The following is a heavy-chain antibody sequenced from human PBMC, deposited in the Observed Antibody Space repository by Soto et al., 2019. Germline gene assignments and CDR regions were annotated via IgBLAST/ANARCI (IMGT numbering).Heavy chain of an antibody. CDR1: GGSISTNW. D-gene: IGHD6-19*01. V-gene: IGHV4-4*02. CDR3: ARHIAVSGTRGFDF. J-gene: IGHJ4*02. Sequence: QVQLQESGPGLMKPSGTLSLTCAVSGGSISTNWWSWLRQPPGKGLEWVGEIYHSGSTNYNPSHKTRVSMSVDKSQTHLSLNLNSGTAADTAVYYCARHIAVSGTRGFDFWGQGTLVTVSS. CDR2: IYHSGST.